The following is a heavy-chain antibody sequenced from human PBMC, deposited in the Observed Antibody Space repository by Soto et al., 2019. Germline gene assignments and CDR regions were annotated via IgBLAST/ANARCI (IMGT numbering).Heavy chain of an antibody. CDR3: ARINYDFWSGYRPNYYYYGMDV. CDR2: IFSNDEK. D-gene: IGHD3-3*01. CDR1: GFSLSKARMG. J-gene: IGHJ6*02. Sequence: QVTLKESGPVLVKPTETLTLTCTVSGFSLSKARMGVSWIRQPPGKALEWLAHIFSNDEKSYSTSLKSRLTISKDTSKSQVVLTMTNMDPVDTATYYCARINYDFWSGYRPNYYYYGMDVWGQGTTVTVSS. V-gene: IGHV2-26*01.